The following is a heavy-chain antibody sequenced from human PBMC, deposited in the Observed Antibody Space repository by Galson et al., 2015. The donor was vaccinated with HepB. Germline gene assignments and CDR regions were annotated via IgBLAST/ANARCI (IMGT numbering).Heavy chain of an antibody. CDR1: GFTFSSYG. CDR3: ARGRRTGYYGRAGFDY. D-gene: IGHD3-10*01. Sequence: SLRLSCAASGFTFSSYGMHWVRQAPGKGLEWVAVIWYDGSNKYYADSVKGRFTISRDNSKNTLYLQMNSLRAGDTAVYYCARGRRTGYYGRAGFDYWGQGTLVTVSS. V-gene: IGHV3-33*08. CDR2: IWYDGSNK. J-gene: IGHJ4*02.